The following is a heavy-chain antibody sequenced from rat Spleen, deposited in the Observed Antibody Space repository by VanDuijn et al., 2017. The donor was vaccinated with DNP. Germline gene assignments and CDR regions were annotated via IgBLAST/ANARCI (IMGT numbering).Heavy chain of an antibody. J-gene: IGHJ2*01. CDR1: GFSLTSYN. CDR2: IWTGGST. CDR3: ARQNSGYDY. V-gene: IGHV2-30*01. D-gene: IGHD4-3*01. Sequence: QVQLKESGPGLVQPSQTLSLTCTVSGFSLTSYNVHWVRQPTGKGLEWMGIIWTGGSTDYNSALKSRLSISRDTSKSQVFLKMNSLQTEGIATYYCARQNSGYDYWGQGVMVTVSS.